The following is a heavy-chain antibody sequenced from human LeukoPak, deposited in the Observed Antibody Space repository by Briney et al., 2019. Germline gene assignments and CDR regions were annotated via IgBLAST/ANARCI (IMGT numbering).Heavy chain of an antibody. CDR2: IIPIFGTA. J-gene: IGHJ4*02. CDR1: GGTFSSYA. D-gene: IGHD6-13*01. CDR3: ARLPAQIAAAGPFDY. V-gene: IGHV1-69*01. Sequence: ASVKVSCKASGGTFSSYAISWVRQAPGQGLEWMGGIIPIFGTANYAQKFQGRVTITVDESTSTAYMELSSLRSEDTAVYYCARLPAQIAAAGPFDYWGQGTLVTVSS.